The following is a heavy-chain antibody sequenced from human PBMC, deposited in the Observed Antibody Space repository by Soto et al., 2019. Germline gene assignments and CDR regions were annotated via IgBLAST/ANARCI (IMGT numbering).Heavy chain of an antibody. J-gene: IGHJ4*02. Sequence: SETLSLTCTVSGGSVSSGSYYWSWIRQPPGKGLEWIGYIYYSGSTNYNPSLKSRVTISVDTSKNQFSLKLSSVTAADTAVYYCARAWGCTVRITFDYWGQGTLVTGSS. V-gene: IGHV4-61*01. CDR2: IYYSGST. CDR3: ARAWGCTVRITFDY. CDR1: GGSVSSGSYY. D-gene: IGHD3-16*01.